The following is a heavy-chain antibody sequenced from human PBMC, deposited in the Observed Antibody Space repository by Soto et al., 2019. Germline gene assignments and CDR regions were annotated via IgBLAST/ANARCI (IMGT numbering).Heavy chain of an antibody. Sequence: QVQLQESGPGLVKPSQTLSLTCTVSGGSISSGDYYWSWIRQPPGKGLEWIGYIYYSGSTYYNPSLTSRVTISVDASKNQSSLQLSSVTAADTAVYYCARERPAGSRLYPWGQGTLVTVSS. CDR1: GGSISSGDYY. J-gene: IGHJ5*02. CDR2: IYYSGST. V-gene: IGHV4-30-4*01. CDR3: ARERPAGSRLYP. D-gene: IGHD6-13*01.